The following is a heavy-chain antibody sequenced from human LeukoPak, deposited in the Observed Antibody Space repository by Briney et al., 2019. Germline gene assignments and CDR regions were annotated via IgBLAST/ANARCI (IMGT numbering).Heavy chain of an antibody. Sequence: ASVKVSCKASGYTFTSYYMHWVRQAPGQGLEWMGWINPNSGGTNYAQKFQGWVTMTRDTSISTAYMELSRLRSDGTAVYYCARGYYYDSSGYYSDFDYWGQGTLVTVSS. CDR3: ARGYYYDSSGYYSDFDY. CDR2: INPNSGGT. D-gene: IGHD3-22*01. V-gene: IGHV1-2*04. J-gene: IGHJ4*02. CDR1: GYTFTSYY.